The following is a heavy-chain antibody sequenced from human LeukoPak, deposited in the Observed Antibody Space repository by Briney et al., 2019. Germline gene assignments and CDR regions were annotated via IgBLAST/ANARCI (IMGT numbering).Heavy chain of an antibody. V-gene: IGHV3-48*01. CDR3: ARGIDA. D-gene: IGHD2-15*01. CDR1: GFTFSSYS. J-gene: IGHJ5*02. Sequence: GGSLRLSCAASGFTFSSYSMNWVRQAPGKGLEWVSHITSSSSTMYYAGSVKGRFTISRDNAKNSLYLQMNSLRAEDTAVYYCARGIDAWGQGTLVTVSS. CDR2: ITSSSSTM.